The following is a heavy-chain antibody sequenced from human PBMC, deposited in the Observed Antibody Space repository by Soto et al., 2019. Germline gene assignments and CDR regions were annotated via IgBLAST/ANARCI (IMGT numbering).Heavy chain of an antibody. V-gene: IGHV4-59*01. J-gene: IGHJ4*02. CDR2: IYYSGST. CDR3: ARSVNNGNPWV. CDR1: GGSINSYY. Sequence: SETLSLTCTVSGGSINSYYWSWIRQPPGKGLEWIGYIYYSGSTNYNPSLKSRVTISVDTSKNQFSLKLSSVTAADTAVYYCARSVNNGNPWVWGQGTLVTVSS. D-gene: IGHD1-20*01.